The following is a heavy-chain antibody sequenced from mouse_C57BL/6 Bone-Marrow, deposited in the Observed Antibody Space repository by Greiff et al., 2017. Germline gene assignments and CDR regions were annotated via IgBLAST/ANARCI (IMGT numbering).Heavy chain of an antibody. CDR1: GYSITSGYD. D-gene: IGHD3-1*01. CDR3: AREGYNAMDY. V-gene: IGHV3-1*01. Sequence: EVKLQESGPGMVKPSQSLSLTCTVTGYSITSGYDWHWIRHFPGNNLEWMGYLSYSGSTNYNPSLKSRISITHDTSKNHFFLKLNSVTTEDTATYYCAREGYNAMDYWGQGTSVTVSS. CDR2: LSYSGST. J-gene: IGHJ4*01.